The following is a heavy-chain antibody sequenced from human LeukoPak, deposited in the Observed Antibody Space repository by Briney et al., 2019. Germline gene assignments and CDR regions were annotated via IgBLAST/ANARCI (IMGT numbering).Heavy chain of an antibody. CDR3: ARYGSGCDY. J-gene: IGHJ4*02. D-gene: IGHD6-19*01. CDR1: GYTFTSYG. V-gene: IGHV1-18*01. CDR2: ISAYTGNT. Sequence: ASVKVSCKASGYTFTSYGINWVRQPPGQGLAWMGLISAYTGNTNYAQKLQGRVTMTTDTSTSTAYMELRSLRSDDTAVYYCARYGSGCDYWGQGTLVTVSS.